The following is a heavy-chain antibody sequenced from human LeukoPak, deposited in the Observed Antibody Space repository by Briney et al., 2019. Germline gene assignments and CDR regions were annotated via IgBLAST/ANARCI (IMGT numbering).Heavy chain of an antibody. CDR1: GFTFSNHW. V-gene: IGHV3-7*01. J-gene: IGHJ4*02. CDR2: IKQDGSET. CDR3: ASSNWGSDYFDY. Sequence: GGSLRLSCVVSGFTFSNHWMTWVRQTPGKGLEWVANIKQDGSETYYVGSVKGRFTISRDNAKNSLPLQMNSLRVEDTAVYYCASSNWGSDYFDYWGQGTLVTVSS. D-gene: IGHD7-27*01.